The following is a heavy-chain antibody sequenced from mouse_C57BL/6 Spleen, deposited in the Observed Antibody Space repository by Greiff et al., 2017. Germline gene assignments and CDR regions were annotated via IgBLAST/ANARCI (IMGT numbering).Heavy chain of an antibody. D-gene: IGHD3-2*01. CDR1: GYTFTDYN. CDR2: INPNNGGT. CDR3: VREGGDRKADMDD. Sequence: VQLQQSGPELVKPGASVKIPCKASGYTFTDYNMDWVKQSHGKSLEWIGDINPNNGGTIYNQKFKGKATLTVDQSSSTAYMELRSLTSEDTAEYYGVREGGDRKADMDDGGQGTTVTGSS. V-gene: IGHV1-18*01. J-gene: IGHJ4*01.